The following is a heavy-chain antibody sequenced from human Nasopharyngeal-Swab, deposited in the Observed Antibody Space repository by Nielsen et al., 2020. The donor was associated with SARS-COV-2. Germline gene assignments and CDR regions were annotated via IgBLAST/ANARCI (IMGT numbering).Heavy chain of an antibody. Sequence: SGPTLLQPTQTLTLTCTFSGFSLSTSGVGVGWIRQPPGKALEWLALIYWDDDKRYSPSLKSRLTITKDTSKNQVVLTMTNMDPVDTATYYCAHKPSGWYSYYFDYWGQGTLVTVSS. V-gene: IGHV2-5*02. D-gene: IGHD6-19*01. CDR2: IYWDDDK. CDR3: AHKPSGWYSYYFDY. J-gene: IGHJ4*02. CDR1: GFSLSTSGVG.